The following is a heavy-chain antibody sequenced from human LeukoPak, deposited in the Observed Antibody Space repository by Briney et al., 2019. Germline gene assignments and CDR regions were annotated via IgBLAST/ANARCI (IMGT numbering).Heavy chain of an antibody. J-gene: IGHJ4*02. CDR1: GGTFSSYA. CDR2: IIPIFGTA. D-gene: IGHD3-3*01. CDR3: AISARYYDFWSGPYVDY. Sequence: ASVKVSCKASGGTFSSYAISWVRQALGQGLEWMGRIIPIFGTANYAQKFQGRVTITTDESTSTAYMELSSLRSEDTAVYYCAISARYYDFWSGPYVDYWGQGTLVTVSS. V-gene: IGHV1-69*05.